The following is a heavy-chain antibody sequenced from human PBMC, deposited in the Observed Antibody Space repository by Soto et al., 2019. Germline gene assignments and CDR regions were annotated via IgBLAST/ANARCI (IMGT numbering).Heavy chain of an antibody. D-gene: IGHD2-2*01. V-gene: IGHV1-18*01. J-gene: IGHJ5*02. CDR1: GFSLSGDG. Sequence: QVQLVQSAAEVKKPGASVKVSCKASGFSLSGDGINWVRQAPGQGLQWVGWISPYNDNTNYAQKLQDRVTLTTDTSTSTAYLELRSLRFDDTAVYYCARSEVPAAMGGWFDPLGQGTLVTVSS. CDR3: ARSEVPAAMGGWFDP. CDR2: ISPYNDNT.